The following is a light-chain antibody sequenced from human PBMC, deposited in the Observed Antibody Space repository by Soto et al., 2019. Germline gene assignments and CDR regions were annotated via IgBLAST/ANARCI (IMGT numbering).Light chain of an antibody. J-gene: IGKJ1*01. CDR1: QDIRTE. Sequence: AIQMTQSPSSLSASVGDRVTITCRASQDIRTELGWYQQRPGKAPNLLIYGASTLQGGVPARISSSGSGTEFTLTISSLQPEDFATYYCLQDYAYPRTFGQGTKVEIK. V-gene: IGKV1-6*01. CDR2: GAS. CDR3: LQDYAYPRT.